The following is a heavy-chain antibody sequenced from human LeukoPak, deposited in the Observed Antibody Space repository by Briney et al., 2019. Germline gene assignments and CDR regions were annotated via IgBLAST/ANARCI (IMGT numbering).Heavy chain of an antibody. Sequence: GGSLRLSCAASGFTFSSYAMSWVRQAPGKGLEWVSAISGSGGSTYYADSVKGRFTISRDNSKNTLYLQMNSLRAEDTAVYYCANGAQLRYFDWLPPIDYWGQGTLVTVSS. V-gene: IGHV3-23*01. CDR1: GFTFSSYA. CDR3: ANGAQLRYFDWLPPIDY. D-gene: IGHD3-9*01. J-gene: IGHJ4*02. CDR2: ISGSGGST.